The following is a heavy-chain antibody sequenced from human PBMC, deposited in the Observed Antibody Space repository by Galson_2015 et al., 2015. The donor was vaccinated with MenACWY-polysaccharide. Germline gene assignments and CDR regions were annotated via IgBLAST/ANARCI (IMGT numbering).Heavy chain of an antibody. Sequence: SLRLSCAASGFTFNNYWMSWVRQAPGKEPEWVANIRQDGGEMYYVDSVKGRFTIPRDNAKDSLFLQMNSLRAEDTAVYYCARDKAVGATHFDYWGRGTLVTVSS. J-gene: IGHJ4*02. CDR1: GFTFNNYW. V-gene: IGHV3-7*01. CDR3: ARDKAVGATHFDY. D-gene: IGHD1-26*01. CDR2: IRQDGGEM.